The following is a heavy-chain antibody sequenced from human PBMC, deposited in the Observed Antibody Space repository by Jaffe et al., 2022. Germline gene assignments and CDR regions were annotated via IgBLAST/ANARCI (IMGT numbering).Heavy chain of an antibody. V-gene: IGHV3-7*01. CDR3: ARLSDGDSGPSSWYFDL. J-gene: IGHJ2*01. CDR1: GFSSSSYW. D-gene: IGHD4-17*01. Sequence: EVQLVESGGGLVQPGGSLRLSCVASGFSSSSYWMSWVRQAPGKGLEWVANIKQDGGEKYYVDSVKGRFTISRDNAQNSLYLQMNSLRAEDTAVYYCARLSDGDSGPSSWYFDLWGRGTLVTVSS. CDR2: IKQDGGEK.